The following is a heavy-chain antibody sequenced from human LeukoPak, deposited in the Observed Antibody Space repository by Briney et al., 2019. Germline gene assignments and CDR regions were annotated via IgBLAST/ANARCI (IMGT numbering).Heavy chain of an antibody. CDR2: INHSGST. V-gene: IGHV4-34*01. D-gene: IGHD2-21*02. Sequence: SETLSLTCAVYGGSFSGYYWSWIRQPPGKGLEWIGEINHSGSTNYNPSLKSRVTISVDTSTNQFSLKLRPVTAADTAVYYCARTSQLLSGWFDPWGQGTLVTVSS. J-gene: IGHJ5*02. CDR1: GGSFSGYY. CDR3: ARTSQLLSGWFDP.